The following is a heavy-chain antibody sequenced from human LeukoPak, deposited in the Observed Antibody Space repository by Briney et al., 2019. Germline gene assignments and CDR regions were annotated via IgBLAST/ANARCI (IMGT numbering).Heavy chain of an antibody. V-gene: IGHV3-48*01. CDR3: ARDLGQYDFWSGYYTRVDNYFDY. D-gene: IGHD3-3*01. J-gene: IGHJ4*02. CDR2: ISSSSSTI. CDR1: GFTFSSYS. Sequence: PGGSLRLSCAASGFTFSSYSMNWVRQAPGKGLEWVSYISSSSSTIYYADSVKGRFTISRDNAKNSMYLQMNSLRAEDTAVYYCARDLGQYDFWSGYYTRVDNYFDYWGQGTLVTVSS.